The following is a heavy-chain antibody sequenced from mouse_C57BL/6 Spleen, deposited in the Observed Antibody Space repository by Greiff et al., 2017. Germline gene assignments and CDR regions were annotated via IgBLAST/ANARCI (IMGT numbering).Heavy chain of an antibody. D-gene: IGHD1-1*01. V-gene: IGHV1-69*01. CDR2: IDPSDSYT. CDR3: ARGVVASLDAMDY. CDR1: GYTFTSYW. Sequence: VQLQQSGAELVMPGASVKLSCKASGYTFTSYWMHWVKQRPGQGLEWIGEIDPSDSYTNYNQKFKGKSTLTVDKSSSTAYMQLSSLTSEDSAVYYCARGVVASLDAMDYWGQGTSVTVSS. J-gene: IGHJ4*01.